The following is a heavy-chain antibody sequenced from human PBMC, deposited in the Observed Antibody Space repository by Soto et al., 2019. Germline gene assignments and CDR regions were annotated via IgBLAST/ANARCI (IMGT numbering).Heavy chain of an antibody. CDR2: IYYSGST. CDR1: GGSISSSSYY. Sequence: QLQLQESGPGLVKPSETLSLTCTVSGGSISSSSYYWGWIRQPPGKGLEWIGSIYYSGSTYYNPSLKSRVTISVDTSKNQFSLKLSSVTAADTAVYYCARENGHSYGHHRYWYFDLWGRGTLVTVSS. CDR3: ARENGHSYGHHRYWYFDL. V-gene: IGHV4-39*02. D-gene: IGHD5-18*01. J-gene: IGHJ2*01.